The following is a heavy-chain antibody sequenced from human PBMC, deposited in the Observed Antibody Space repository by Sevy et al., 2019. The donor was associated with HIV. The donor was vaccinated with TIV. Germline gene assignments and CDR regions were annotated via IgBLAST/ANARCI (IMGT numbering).Heavy chain of an antibody. CDR1: GGSISSGGYS. D-gene: IGHD3-3*01. Sequence: SETLSLTCAVSGGSISSGGYSWSRIRQPPGKGLEWIGYIYHSGSTYYNPSLKSRVTISVDRSKNQFSLKLSSVTAADTAVYYCARGNYDFWSGYYRGLNWFDPWGQGTLVTVSS. CDR2: IYHSGST. J-gene: IGHJ5*02. V-gene: IGHV4-30-2*01. CDR3: ARGNYDFWSGYYRGLNWFDP.